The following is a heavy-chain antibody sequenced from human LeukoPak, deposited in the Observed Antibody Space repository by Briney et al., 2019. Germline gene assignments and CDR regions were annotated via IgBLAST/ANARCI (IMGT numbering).Heavy chain of an antibody. J-gene: IGHJ3*02. CDR3: VRERGPYDAFDI. V-gene: IGHV3-33*01. Sequence: GGSPRLSCAASGFTFSSYGMHWVRQAPGKGLEWVSVIWSDGNNKFYVDSVKGRFTIFRDNSKNTLDLQLNSLRAEDTAMYYCVRERGPYDAFDIWGQGTMVTVSS. CDR2: IWSDGNNK. CDR1: GFTFSSYG.